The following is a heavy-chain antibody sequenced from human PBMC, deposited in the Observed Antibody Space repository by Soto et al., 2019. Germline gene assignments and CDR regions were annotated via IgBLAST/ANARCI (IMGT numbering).Heavy chain of an antibody. Sequence: SETLSLTCTVISDSITSYFWSWIRRPPWKGLEWIGYIYYTGGGIYNPSLSSLVAMSVDTAKSQISLKLNSVTAADTAIYYSARDPAGDYGFWGRGSLFSVSS. CDR2: IYYTGGG. CDR1: SDSITSYF. J-gene: IGHJ4*02. CDR3: ARDPAGDYGF. D-gene: IGHD3-16*01. V-gene: IGHV4-59*01.